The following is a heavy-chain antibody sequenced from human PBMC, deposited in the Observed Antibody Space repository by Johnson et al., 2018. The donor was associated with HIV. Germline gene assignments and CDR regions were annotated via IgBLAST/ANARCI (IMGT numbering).Heavy chain of an antibody. V-gene: IGHV3-49*04. CDR3: TRDSPVSSGWYLSAFDI. J-gene: IGHJ3*02. Sequence: MHLVESGGGLVQPGRSLRLSCTASGFTFGDYAMSWVRQAPGKGLEWVGFIRSKAYGGTTEYAASVKGRLTISRDDSKSIAYLQMNSLKTEDTAVYYCTRDSPVSSGWYLSAFDIWGQGTMVTVSS. CDR2: IRSKAYGGTT. CDR1: GFTFGDYA. D-gene: IGHD6-19*01.